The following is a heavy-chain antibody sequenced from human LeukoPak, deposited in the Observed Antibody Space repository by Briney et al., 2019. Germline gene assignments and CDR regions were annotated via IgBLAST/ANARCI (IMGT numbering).Heavy chain of an antibody. D-gene: IGHD4-11*01. CDR3: ARDKDDYSNYAPLFDY. CDR1: GFTFSDYY. J-gene: IGHJ4*02. V-gene: IGHV3-11*04. Sequence: GGSLRLSCAASGFTFSDYYMSWIRQAPGKGLEWVSYISSSGSTIYYADSVKGRFTISRDNAKNSLYLQMNSLRAEDTAVYYCARDKDDYSNYAPLFDYWGQGTLVTVSS. CDR2: ISSSGSTI.